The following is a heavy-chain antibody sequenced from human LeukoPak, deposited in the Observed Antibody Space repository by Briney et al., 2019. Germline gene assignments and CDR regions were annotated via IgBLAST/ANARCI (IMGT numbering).Heavy chain of an antibody. CDR2: ISYDGTNK. Sequence: GGSLRLSFAPSGFTFNNYDMQCIRQAPGKRLDCVAVISYDGTNKYYADSVKGRFTISRDNSKNTLYLQMNSLRAEDTAVYYCARSLDRDYHGASYYMNNWFDPWGQGTLVTVSS. CDR1: GFTFNNYD. D-gene: IGHD3-10*01. J-gene: IGHJ5*02. V-gene: IGHV3-33*01. CDR3: ARSLDRDYHGASYYMNNWFDP.